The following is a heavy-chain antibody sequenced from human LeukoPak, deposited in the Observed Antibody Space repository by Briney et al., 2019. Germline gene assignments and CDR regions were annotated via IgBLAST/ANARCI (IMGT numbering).Heavy chain of an antibody. J-gene: IGHJ4*02. CDR1: GFTFSTDP. V-gene: IGHV3-23*01. D-gene: IGHD6-19*01. CDR2: ISGSGGST. Sequence: GASLRLSCAASGFTFSTDPMSWVRQAPGKGLEWVSGISGSGGSTYYADSVKGRFTISRDISKNTLYLQMNSLRAEDTAVYYCAKDEGSGWYYFDYWGQGSLVTVSS. CDR3: AKDEGSGWYYFDY.